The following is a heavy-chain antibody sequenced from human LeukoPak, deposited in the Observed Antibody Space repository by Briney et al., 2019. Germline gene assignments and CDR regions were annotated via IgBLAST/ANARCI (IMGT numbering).Heavy chain of an antibody. CDR2: IRSKANSYAT. V-gene: IGHV3-73*01. CDR3: TRPYYYGSGSYYRFDY. J-gene: IGHJ4*02. D-gene: IGHD3-10*01. CDR1: GFTFSNYA. Sequence: GSLRLSCAASGFTFSNYAMTWVRQASGKGLEWVGRIRSKANSYATAYAASVKGRFTISRDDSKNTAYLQMNSLKTEDTAVYYCTRPYYYGSGSYYRFDYWGQGTLVTVSS.